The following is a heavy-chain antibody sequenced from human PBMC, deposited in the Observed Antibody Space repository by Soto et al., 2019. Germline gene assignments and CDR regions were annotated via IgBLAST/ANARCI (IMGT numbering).Heavy chain of an antibody. J-gene: IGHJ4*02. Sequence: EASVKVSCKASGYSFTSYGISWVRQAPGQGLEWMGWISAYNGNTNYAQKLQGRVTMTTDTSTSTAYMELRSLRSDDTAVYYCARDTVPAAPEIFDYWGQGTLVPSPQ. CDR3: ARDTVPAAPEIFDY. V-gene: IGHV1-18*01. D-gene: IGHD2-2*01. CDR2: ISAYNGNT. CDR1: GYSFTSYG.